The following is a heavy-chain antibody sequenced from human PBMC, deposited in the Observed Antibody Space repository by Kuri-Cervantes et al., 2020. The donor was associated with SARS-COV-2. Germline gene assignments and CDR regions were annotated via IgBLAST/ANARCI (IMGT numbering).Heavy chain of an antibody. D-gene: IGHD1-1*01. J-gene: IGHJ4*02. CDR2: INPDGSYT. Sequence: GESLKISCAASDFTFNTYAMGWVRQAPGKGLVWVSRINPDGSYTNNADSVKGRFTLSRDNAKNMLFLQMNSLRAEDTAVYYCVRDGDHWNFDYWGQGTLVTVSS. CDR1: DFTFNTYA. V-gene: IGHV3-74*01. CDR3: VRDGDHWNFDY.